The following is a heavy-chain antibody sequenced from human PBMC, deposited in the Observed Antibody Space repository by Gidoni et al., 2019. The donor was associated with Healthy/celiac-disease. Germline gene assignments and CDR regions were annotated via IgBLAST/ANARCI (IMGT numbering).Heavy chain of an antibody. CDR1: GFTFSSYW. V-gene: IGHV3-7*05. Sequence: EVQLVESGGGLVQPGGSLRLSCAASGFTFSSYWMSWVRQAPGKGLEWVANIKQDGSEKYYVDSVKGRFTISRDNAKNSLYLQMNSLRAEDTAVYYCARAGCSSTSCYSGMGYYYYMDVWGKGTTVTVSS. CDR3: ARAGCSSTSCYSGMGYYYYMDV. J-gene: IGHJ6*03. CDR2: IKQDGSEK. D-gene: IGHD2-2*02.